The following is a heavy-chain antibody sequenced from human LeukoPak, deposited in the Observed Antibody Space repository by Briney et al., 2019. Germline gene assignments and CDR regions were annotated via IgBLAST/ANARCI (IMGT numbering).Heavy chain of an antibody. CDR2: INHSGST. D-gene: IGHD5-12*01. J-gene: IGHJ4*02. CDR1: GGSFSGYY. Sequence: SSETLSLTCAVYGGSFSGYYWSWIRQPPGKGLEWIGEINHSGSTNYNPSLKSRVTISVDTSKNQFSLKLSSVTAADTAVYYCARDRSYSGYQVGGYYFDYWGQGTLVTVSS. V-gene: IGHV4-34*01. CDR3: ARDRSYSGYQVGGYYFDY.